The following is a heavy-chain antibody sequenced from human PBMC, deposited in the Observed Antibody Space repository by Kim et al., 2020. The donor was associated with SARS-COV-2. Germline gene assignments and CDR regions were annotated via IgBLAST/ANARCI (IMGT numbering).Heavy chain of an antibody. D-gene: IGHD2-2*01. V-gene: IGHV4-34*01. J-gene: IGHJ5*02. CDR2: INHSGST. CDR3: ARGSSQFDP. CDR1: GGSFSGYY. Sequence: SETLSLTCAVYGGSFSGYYWSWIRQPPGKGLEWIGEINHSGSTNYNPSLKSRVTISVDTSKNQFSLKLSSVTAADTAVYYCARGSSQFDPWGQGTLVTVSS.